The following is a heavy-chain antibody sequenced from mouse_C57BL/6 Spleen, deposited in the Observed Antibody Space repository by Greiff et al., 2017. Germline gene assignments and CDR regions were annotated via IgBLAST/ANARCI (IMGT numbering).Heavy chain of an antibody. CDR3: ARKGYYGNYGAMDY. CDR2: IDPSDSYT. D-gene: IGHD2-1*01. Sequence: QVQLQQPGAELVRPGTSVKLSCKASGYTFTSYWMHWVKQRPGQGLEWIGVIDPSDSYTNYNQKFKGKATLTVDTSSSTAYMQLSSLTSDDSAVYYCARKGYYGNYGAMDYWGQGTSVTVSS. V-gene: IGHV1-59*01. CDR1: GYTFTSYW. J-gene: IGHJ4*01.